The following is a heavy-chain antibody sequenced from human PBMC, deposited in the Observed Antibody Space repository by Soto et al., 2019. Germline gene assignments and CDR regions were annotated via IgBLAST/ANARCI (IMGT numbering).Heavy chain of an antibody. CDR1: GGSISSYS. D-gene: IGHD2-8*02. V-gene: IGHV4-59*01. Sequence: SETLSLTCTVSGGSISSYSWSWIRQPPGKGLEWIGYIYDSETTNYNPSLKSRVTISVVTSKNQIPLKLSSVTAADTAVYYCSSVNDGPYFLYWGMEVGGKGTGVT. J-gene: IGHJ6*04. CDR2: IYDSETT. CDR3: SSVNDGPYFLYWGMEV.